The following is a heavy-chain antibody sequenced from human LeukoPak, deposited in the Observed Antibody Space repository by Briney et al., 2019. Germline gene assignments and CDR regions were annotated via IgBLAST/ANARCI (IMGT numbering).Heavy chain of an antibody. CDR3: AKGYCSGGSCYPRGPLDY. CDR1: GFTFSSHA. D-gene: IGHD2-15*01. Sequence: GGSLRLSCAASGFTFSSHAMSWVRQAPGKGLEWVSAISGSGGSTYSADSVKGRFTISRDNSKNTLYLQMNSLRAEDTAVYYCAKGYCSGGSCYPRGPLDYWGQGTLVTVSS. V-gene: IGHV3-23*01. CDR2: ISGSGGST. J-gene: IGHJ4*02.